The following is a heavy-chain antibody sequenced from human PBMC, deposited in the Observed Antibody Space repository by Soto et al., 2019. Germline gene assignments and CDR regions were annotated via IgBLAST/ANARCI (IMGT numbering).Heavy chain of an antibody. V-gene: IGHV4-31*03. J-gene: IGHJ5*02. CDR2: IYYSGTT. CDR1: GGSISSGGYY. D-gene: IGHD2-2*01. Sequence: SETLSLTCTVSGGSISSGGYYWSWIRQHPGKGLEWIGYIYYSGTTYYNPSLKSRVTISVDTSKNQFSLKLSSVGAADTALYYCARCSLVVVPAPGFDPWGRGTLVTVSS. CDR3: ARCSLVVVPAPGFDP.